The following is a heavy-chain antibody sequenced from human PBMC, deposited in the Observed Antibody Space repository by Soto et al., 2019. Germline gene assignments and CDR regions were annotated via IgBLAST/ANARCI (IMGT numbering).Heavy chain of an antibody. CDR2: IVVGSGNT. V-gene: IGHV1-58*01. J-gene: IGHJ3*01. Sequence: QMQLVQSGPEVKKPGTSVKVSCKASGFTFTRSAVQXXXXXXXXXPEWIGWIVVGSGNTNYAQKFQERGTITRDIXXXXXXXXXXXXXXXXXXXXXXXXXXXXXXAFDVWGQGTMVTVSS. CDR1: GFTFTRSA. CDR3: XXXXXXXXAFDV.